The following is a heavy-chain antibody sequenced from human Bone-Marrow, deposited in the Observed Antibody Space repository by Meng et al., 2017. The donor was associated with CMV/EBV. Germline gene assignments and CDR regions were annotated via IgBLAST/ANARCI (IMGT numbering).Heavy chain of an antibody. D-gene: IGHD3-9*01. CDR3: ARTGYYKESWFDP. CDR1: GGSISSSSYY. J-gene: IGHJ5*02. CDR2: IYYSGST. Sequence: SETLSLTCTVSGGSISSSSYYWGWIRQPPGKGLEWIGSIYYSGSTYYNPSLKSRVTISVDTSKNQFSLKLGSVTAADTAVYYCARTGYYKESWFDPWGQGTLVTVSS. V-gene: IGHV4-39*07.